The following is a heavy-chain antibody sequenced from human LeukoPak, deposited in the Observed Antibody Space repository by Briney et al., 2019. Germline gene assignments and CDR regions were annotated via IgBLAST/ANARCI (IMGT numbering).Heavy chain of an antibody. J-gene: IGHJ4*02. CDR1: GGTFSSYA. D-gene: IGHD2-2*01. Sequence: ASVKVSCKASGGTFSSYAISWVRQAPRQGLEWMGGIIPIFGTANYAQKFQGRVTITADESTSTAYMELSSLRSEDTAVYYCARDFCSSTSCYGQVDYWGQGTLVTVSS. CDR3: ARDFCSSTSCYGQVDY. V-gene: IGHV1-69*13. CDR2: IIPIFGTA.